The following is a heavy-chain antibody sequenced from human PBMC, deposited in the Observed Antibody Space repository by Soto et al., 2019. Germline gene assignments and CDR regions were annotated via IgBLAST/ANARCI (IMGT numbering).Heavy chain of an antibody. Sequence: ASLKVSCKASGYSFTSYAMHWGRQAPGQRLEWMGWINAGNGNTKYSQKFQGRVTITRDTSASTAYMELSSLRSEDTAVYYCARDLLGYSYGYVYYWGQGTLVTVSS. CDR3: ARDLLGYSYGYVYY. CDR1: GYSFTSYA. V-gene: IGHV1-3*01. J-gene: IGHJ4*02. CDR2: INAGNGNT. D-gene: IGHD5-18*01.